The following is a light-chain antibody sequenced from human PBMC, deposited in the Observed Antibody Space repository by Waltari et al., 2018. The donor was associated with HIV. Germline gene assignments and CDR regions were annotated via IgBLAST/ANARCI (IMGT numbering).Light chain of an antibody. V-gene: IGLV1-47*01. CDR1: SSNIGSNY. CDR3: AAWDDSLSGAV. Sequence: QSVLTQPPSASGTPGQRVPISCSGSSSNIGSNYVYWYQQLPGTAPKLLLYRTNPRPAGVPDRFSGSKSGTSASLAISGLRSEDEADYYCAAWDDSLSGAVFGGGTQLTVL. J-gene: IGLJ7*01. CDR2: RTN.